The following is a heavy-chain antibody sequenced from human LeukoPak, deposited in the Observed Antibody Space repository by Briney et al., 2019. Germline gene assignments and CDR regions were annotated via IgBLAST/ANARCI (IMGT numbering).Heavy chain of an antibody. CDR3: ARDRAVRYFDL. D-gene: IGHD1-1*01. V-gene: IGHV3-30*03. CDR1: GFTFSSYG. J-gene: IGHJ2*01. Sequence: GRSLRLSCAASGFTFSSYGMHWVRQAPGKGLVWVTFILYDGSHEYYADSVKGRFTSSRDNSKNTLYLQMNSLRPEDTAVYYCARDRAVRYFDLWGRGTLVTVSS. CDR2: ILYDGSHE.